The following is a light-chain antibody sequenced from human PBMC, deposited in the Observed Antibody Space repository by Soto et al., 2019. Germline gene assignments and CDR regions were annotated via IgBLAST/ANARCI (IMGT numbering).Light chain of an antibody. Sequence: QSALTQPASVSGSPGQSITISCTGTSSDVGGYDYVSWYQQHPDKAPKFIIYVVSNRPSGVSNRFSGSKTGNTASLPISGLQYEDEDDDYCSFYSSSGTTYIFGTGTKLTVL. CDR3: SFYSSSGTTYI. CDR1: SSDVGGYDY. CDR2: VVS. V-gene: IGLV2-14*01. J-gene: IGLJ1*01.